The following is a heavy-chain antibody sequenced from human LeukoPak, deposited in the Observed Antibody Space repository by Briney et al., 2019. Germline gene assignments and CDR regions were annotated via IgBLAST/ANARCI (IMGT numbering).Heavy chain of an antibody. Sequence: GASVKVSCKASGYTFTSYHMHWVRQAPGQGLEWRGIIKPSGGNTSYAKNFQGRVTVTTDTSKSTFYMELSNLRSEDTAVYYCARGLHDYGDYEGYYFDYWGQGTLVTVSS. CDR1: GYTFTSYH. J-gene: IGHJ4*02. D-gene: IGHD4-17*01. CDR3: ARGLHDYGDYEGYYFDY. V-gene: IGHV1-46*01. CDR2: IKPSGGNT.